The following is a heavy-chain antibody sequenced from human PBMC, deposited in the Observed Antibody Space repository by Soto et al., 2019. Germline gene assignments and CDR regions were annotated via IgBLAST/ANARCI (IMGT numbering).Heavy chain of an antibody. V-gene: IGHV1-69*12. CDR3: ERDKDRLQLGGNYYYVLDV. CDR1: GGPFSSSA. D-gene: IGHD5-12*01. J-gene: IGHJ6*02. Sequence: QVQLVQSGAEVKKPGSSVKVSCKAFGGPFSSSAISWVRQAPGQGLEWMGGIIPIFRTPDYAQKFQGRVTIIADESTSTAYMELSSLTSEDTAVYYCERDKDRLQLGGNYYYVLDVWGQGTTVTVSS. CDR2: IIPIFRTP.